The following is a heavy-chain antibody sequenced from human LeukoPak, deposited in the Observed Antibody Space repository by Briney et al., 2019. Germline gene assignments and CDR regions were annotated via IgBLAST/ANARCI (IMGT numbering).Heavy chain of an antibody. D-gene: IGHD3-10*02. V-gene: IGHV3-21*01. CDR1: GFSFSTYN. Sequence: GGSLRLSCAASGFSFSTYNMNWVRQAPGKGLEWVSSITTSSSYIYYADSVKGRFTISRDNAKNSLYLQMNSLRAEDTAVYYCAELGITMIGGVWGKGTTVTISS. CDR3: AELGITMIGGV. J-gene: IGHJ6*04. CDR2: ITTSSSYI.